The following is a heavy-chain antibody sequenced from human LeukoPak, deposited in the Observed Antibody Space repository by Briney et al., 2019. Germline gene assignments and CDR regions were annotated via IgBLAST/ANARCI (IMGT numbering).Heavy chain of an antibody. Sequence: GGSLRLSCAASGFTFSSYAMHWVRQAPGKGLEWVAVISYDGSNKYYADSVKGRFTISRDNSKNTLYLQMNSLRAEDTAVYYCARDSLGDPTYYFDYWGQGTPVTVSS. CDR3: ARDSLGDPTYYFDY. V-gene: IGHV3-30*04. D-gene: IGHD3-10*01. CDR2: ISYDGSNK. CDR1: GFTFSSYA. J-gene: IGHJ4*02.